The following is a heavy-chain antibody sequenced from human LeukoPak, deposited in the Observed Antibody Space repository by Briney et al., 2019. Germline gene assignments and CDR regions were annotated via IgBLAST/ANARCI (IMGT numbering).Heavy chain of an antibody. Sequence: SETLSLTCAVYGGSFSGYYWSWIRQPPGKGLEWIVEINHSGSTNYNPSLKSRVTISVDTSKNQFSLKLSSVTAADTTVYYCAGTYYYGSGCLNTFDYWGQGTLVTVSS. CDR1: GGSFSGYY. CDR2: INHSGST. J-gene: IGHJ4*02. CDR3: AGTYYYGSGCLNTFDY. V-gene: IGHV4-34*01. D-gene: IGHD3-10*01.